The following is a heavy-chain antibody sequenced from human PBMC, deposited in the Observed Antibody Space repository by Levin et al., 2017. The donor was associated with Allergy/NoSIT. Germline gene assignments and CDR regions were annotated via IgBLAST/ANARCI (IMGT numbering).Heavy chain of an antibody. V-gene: IGHV4-61*02. D-gene: IGHD3-10*01. CDR3: ARDSWRFGEFSFWFDP. CDR2: IYTSGST. Sequence: SETLSLTCTVSGGSISSGSYYWSWIRQPAGKGLEWIGRIYTSGSTNYNPSLKSRVTISVDTSKNQFSLKLSSVTAADTAVYYCARDSWRFGEFSFWFDPWGQGTLVTVSS. J-gene: IGHJ5*02. CDR1: GGSISSGSYY.